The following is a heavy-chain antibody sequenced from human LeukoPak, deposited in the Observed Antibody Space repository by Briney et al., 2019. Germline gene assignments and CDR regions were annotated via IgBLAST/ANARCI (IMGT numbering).Heavy chain of an antibody. V-gene: IGHV3-7*01. CDR1: GFTFSSYW. CDR3: ARASTIRYSSVHY. D-gene: IGHD6-19*01. J-gene: IGHJ4*02. CDR2: IKQDGSGK. Sequence: GGSLRLSCAASGFTFSSYWMGWVRQAPGKGLGWVANIKQDGSGKCYVDSVKGRFTISRDNAKNSLYMKMTSLRAEDPAVYYCARASTIRYSSVHYWGQGTLVTVSS.